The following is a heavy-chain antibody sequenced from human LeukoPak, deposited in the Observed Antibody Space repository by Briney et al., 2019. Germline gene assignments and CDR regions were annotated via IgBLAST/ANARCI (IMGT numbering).Heavy chain of an antibody. CDR3: ARGVAAAGSRLDP. J-gene: IGHJ5*02. Sequence: ASVEVSCKTSGYSFTGYYIHWVRQAPGQGFEWLGWINPNSGGTNYAQKFQDSVSMTRDTSINTAYMELSSLRLDDTAVYYCARGVAAAGSRLDPWGQGTLITVSS. CDR2: INPNSGGT. V-gene: IGHV1-2*02. D-gene: IGHD6-13*01. CDR1: GYSFTGYY.